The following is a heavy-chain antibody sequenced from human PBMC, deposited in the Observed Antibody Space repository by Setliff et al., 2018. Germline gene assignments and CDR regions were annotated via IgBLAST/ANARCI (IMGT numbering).Heavy chain of an antibody. Sequence: PSETLSLTCTVSGGSISYNYWSWIRQPAGKGLQWIGHIYTSWSSNYNPSLKSRVTISVDTSKNQFSLKLSSVTAADTAVYYCARGLVAARYYYYYYMDVWGKGTTVTVSS. CDR3: ARGLVAARYYYYYYMDV. V-gene: IGHV4-4*07. J-gene: IGHJ6*03. D-gene: IGHD2-21*01. CDR2: IYTSWSS. CDR1: GGSISYNY.